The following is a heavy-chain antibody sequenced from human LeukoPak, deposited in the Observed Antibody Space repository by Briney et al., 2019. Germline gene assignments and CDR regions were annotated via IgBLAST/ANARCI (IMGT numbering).Heavy chain of an antibody. CDR1: GFTFSSYG. V-gene: IGHV3-30*03. CDR2: ISYDGSNK. CDR3: ARDPLYYDILTDHRGM. Sequence: PGGSLRLSCAASGFTFSSYGMHWVRQAPGKGLEWVAVISYDGSNKYYADSVKGRFTISRDNSKNTLYLQMNSLRAEDTAVYYCARDPLYYDILTDHRGMWGQGTLVTVSS. J-gene: IGHJ4*02. D-gene: IGHD3-9*01.